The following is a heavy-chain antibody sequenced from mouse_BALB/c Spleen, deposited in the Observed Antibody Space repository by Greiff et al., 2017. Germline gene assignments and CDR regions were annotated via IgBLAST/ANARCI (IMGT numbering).Heavy chain of an antibody. Sequence: EVHLVESGGGLVQPGGSLRLSCATSGFTFTDYYMSWVRQPPGKALEWLGFIRNKANGYTTEYSASVKGRFTISRDNSQSILYLQMNTLRAEDGATYYCARGDMITTWAMDYWGQGTSVTVSS. V-gene: IGHV7-3*02. CDR1: GFTFTDYY. CDR2: IRNKANGYTT. D-gene: IGHD2-4*01. CDR3: ARGDMITTWAMDY. J-gene: IGHJ4*01.